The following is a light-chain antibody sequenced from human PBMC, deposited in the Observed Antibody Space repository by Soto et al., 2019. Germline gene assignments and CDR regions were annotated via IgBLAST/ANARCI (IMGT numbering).Light chain of an antibody. J-gene: IGKJ1*01. CDR1: QSISTD. CDR3: QQSYTTPRT. CDR2: GAS. V-gene: IGKV1-39*01. Sequence: IQMAQSPSSLSASIGDRVTITCRASQSISTDLNWYQQKPGKAPEVLTYGASTLQSGVPSRFAGSGSGTDFTLTINSLQPEDFATYFCQQSYTTPRTFGQGTKVDIK.